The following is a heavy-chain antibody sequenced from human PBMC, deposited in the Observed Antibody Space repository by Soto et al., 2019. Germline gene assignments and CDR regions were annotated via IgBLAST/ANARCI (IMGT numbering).Heavy chain of an antibody. CDR3: TCLHYDILTGSKWHYFDY. D-gene: IGHD3-9*01. Sequence: EVYLVESGGGLVKPGGAIRLSCAASGFTFSDAWMSWVRQAPGKGLEWVGRIKSKTDGGTRDYAAPVKGRVTISRDDSNNTLYLQMNSLKTEDTAVYYCTCLHYDILTGSKWHYFDYWGQGTLVTGSS. CDR1: GFTFSDAW. CDR2: IKSKTDGGTR. V-gene: IGHV3-15*01. J-gene: IGHJ4*02.